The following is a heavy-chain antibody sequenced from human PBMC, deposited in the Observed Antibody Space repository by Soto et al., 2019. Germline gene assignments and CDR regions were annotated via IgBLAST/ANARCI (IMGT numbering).Heavy chain of an antibody. V-gene: IGHV3-30*18. J-gene: IGHJ6*02. CDR3: VKERYAQLWLEDYGMDV. Sequence: HPWGSLRLSCAASGFTFSSYGIHWVRQAPGKGLEWVALISYYVTDKYYADSVKGRFTISRDNSKNTLYLQMSSLGPEDTAVYYCVKERYAQLWLEDYGMDVWGQGTPVTVSS. CDR1: GFTFSSYG. CDR2: ISYYVTDK. D-gene: IGHD5-18*01.